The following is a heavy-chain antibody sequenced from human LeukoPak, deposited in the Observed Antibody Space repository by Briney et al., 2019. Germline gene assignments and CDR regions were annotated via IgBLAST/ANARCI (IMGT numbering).Heavy chain of an antibody. J-gene: IGHJ6*02. Sequence: GGSLRLSCAASGFTFSSYAMSWVRQSPGKGLEWVSAISATGADTYPADSVKGRCTISRDNSKNTLYLQMSSLRAEDTAIYYCAKRFCTGTSCDYYYYYGMDVWGQGTTVTVSS. CDR1: GFTFSSYA. CDR3: AKRFCTGTSCDYYYYYGMDV. V-gene: IGHV3-23*01. D-gene: IGHD2-2*01. CDR2: ISATGADT.